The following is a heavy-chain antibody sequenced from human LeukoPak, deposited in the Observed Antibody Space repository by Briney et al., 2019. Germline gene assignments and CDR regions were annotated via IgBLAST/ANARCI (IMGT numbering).Heavy chain of an antibody. J-gene: IGHJ4*02. Sequence: GASVKVSCKASGYTFTSYGISWVRQAPGQGLEWMGWNSAYNGNTNYAQKLQGRVTMTTDTSTSTAYMELRSLRSDDTAVYYCARDSNGYYWGFSDYWGQGTLVTVSS. D-gene: IGHD3-22*01. V-gene: IGHV1-18*01. CDR2: NSAYNGNT. CDR3: ARDSNGYYWGFSDY. CDR1: GYTFTSYG.